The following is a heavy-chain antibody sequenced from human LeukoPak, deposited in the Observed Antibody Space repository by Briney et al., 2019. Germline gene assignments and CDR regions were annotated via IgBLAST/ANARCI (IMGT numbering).Heavy chain of an antibody. Sequence: GASVKVSCKASGYTFTGYYMHWVRQAPGQGLEWMGGIIPIFGTANYAQKFQGRVTITADKSTSTAYMELSSLRSEDTAVYYCARGMLATMTTPFDYWGQGTLVTVSS. CDR2: IIPIFGTA. CDR3: ARGMLATMTTPFDY. V-gene: IGHV1-69*06. J-gene: IGHJ4*02. D-gene: IGHD5-12*01. CDR1: GYTFTGYY.